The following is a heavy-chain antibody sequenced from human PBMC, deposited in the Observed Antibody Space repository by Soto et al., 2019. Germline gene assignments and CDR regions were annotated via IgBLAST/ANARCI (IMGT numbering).Heavy chain of an antibody. CDR1: GFTFDDYA. Sequence: EVQLVESGGGLVQPGRSLRLSCAASGFTFDDYAMHWVRQAPGKGLEWVSGISWNSGSIGYADSVKGRITISRDNAKNPVYLQMNSLRGEDTALYYCAKDALPMKYGLHVYDYGMDGWGQGTTVTVSS. V-gene: IGHV3-9*01. CDR2: ISWNSGSI. D-gene: IGHD4-17*01. J-gene: IGHJ6*02. CDR3: AKDALPMKYGLHVYDYGMDG.